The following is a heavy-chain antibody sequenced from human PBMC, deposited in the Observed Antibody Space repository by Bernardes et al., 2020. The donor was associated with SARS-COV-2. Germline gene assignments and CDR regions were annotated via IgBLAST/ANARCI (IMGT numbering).Heavy chain of an antibody. CDR3: ARFIAAGSRWLDY. CDR2: VYYSGTT. D-gene: IGHD2-21*01. CDR1: GCSISGYS. Sequence: SETLSLTCTVSGCSISGYSWCWIRQPPGKGLEWIGYVYYSGTTNYNPSLKSRGTISVDTSKNQFSLRLNSVTAADTALYYCARFIAAGSRWLDYWGQGTLVTVSS. V-gene: IGHV4-59*01. J-gene: IGHJ4*02.